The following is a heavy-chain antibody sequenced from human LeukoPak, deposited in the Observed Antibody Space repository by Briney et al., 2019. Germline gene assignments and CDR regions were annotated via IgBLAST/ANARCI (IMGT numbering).Heavy chain of an antibody. Sequence: GGSLRLSCAASGFTFSSHSMNWVRQAPGKGLQWVSSISSSSIYIYYADSVKGRFTISRDNAKNSLYLQMNSLRGEDTAVYYCARGDGATPPDVFDIWGQGTMVTDSS. CDR2: ISSSSIYI. J-gene: IGHJ3*02. CDR3: ARGDGATPPDVFDI. CDR1: GFTFSSHS. V-gene: IGHV3-21*01. D-gene: IGHD3-10*01.